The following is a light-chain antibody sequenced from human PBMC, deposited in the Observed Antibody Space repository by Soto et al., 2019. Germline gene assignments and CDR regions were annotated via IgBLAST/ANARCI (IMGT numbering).Light chain of an antibody. CDR1: QGIGTY. J-gene: IGKJ1*01. CDR3: QQVDSYPRT. Sequence: IQLTQSPSSLSASVGDRVTVTCRASQGIGTYLVWYQQKSGKAPTVLIYASSTLQTGVPSRFSGSGSGTDFSLTISSLHPEDVATYYCQQVDSYPRTSGQRTIVDI. V-gene: IGKV1-9*01. CDR2: ASS.